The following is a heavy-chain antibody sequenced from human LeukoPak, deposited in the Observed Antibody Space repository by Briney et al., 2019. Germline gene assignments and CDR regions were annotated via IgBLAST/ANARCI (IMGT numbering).Heavy chain of an antibody. J-gene: IGHJ3*01. Sequence: GGSLRLSCAASGFTFSSHAMSWVRQAPGKGLEWVSGISGSGGNTYYADSVKGRFTISRDSSKNTLWLQMNSLTAEDTAIYHCAKDFLGSIPDAFDVWGQGTMVTVSS. D-gene: IGHD1-26*01. V-gene: IGHV3-23*01. CDR1: GFTFSSHA. CDR2: ISGSGGNT. CDR3: AKDFLGSIPDAFDV.